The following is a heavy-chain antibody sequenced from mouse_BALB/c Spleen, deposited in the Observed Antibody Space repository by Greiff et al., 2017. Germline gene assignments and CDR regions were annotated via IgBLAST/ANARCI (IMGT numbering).Heavy chain of an antibody. Sequence: VQLQQSGPELVKPGASVKISCKASGYAFSSSWMNWVKQRPGQGLEWIGRIYPGDGDTNYNGKFKGKATLTADKSSSTAYMQLSSLTSVDSAVYFCARADGNYPPFAYWGQGTLVTVSA. CDR1: GYAFSSSW. V-gene: IGHV1-82*01. CDR2: IYPGDGDT. J-gene: IGHJ3*01. D-gene: IGHD2-1*01. CDR3: ARADGNYPPFAY.